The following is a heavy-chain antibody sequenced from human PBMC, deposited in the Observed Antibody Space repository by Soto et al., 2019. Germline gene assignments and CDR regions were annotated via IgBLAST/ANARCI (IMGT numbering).Heavy chain of an antibody. V-gene: IGHV4-39*01. D-gene: IGHD6-19*01. J-gene: IGHJ4*02. CDR1: GDSISSSGFY. CDR3: ARRQQWLAGYFDY. CDR2: IYYSGST. Sequence: AETLSLTCAVSGDSISSSGFYWVRIRHPPGKGLEWIGSIYYSGSTYYNPSLKSRVTISVDTSKSQFSLKMRSVTAADTAVYYCARRQQWLAGYFDYWGQGTLVTVSS.